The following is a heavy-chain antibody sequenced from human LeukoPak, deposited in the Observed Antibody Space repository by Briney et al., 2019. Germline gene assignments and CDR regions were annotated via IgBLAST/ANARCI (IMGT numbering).Heavy chain of an antibody. CDR2: ISGSGGTT. D-gene: IGHD5-12*01. Sequence: GGSLTLSCAASGFTFSSYAMSWVRQAPGKGLEWVSAISGSGGTTYYADSVKGRFTISRDNSKNTLYLQMNSLRAEDTAINYCAKDGYSGYAFDPNFDYWGQGTLVTVSS. J-gene: IGHJ4*02. CDR3: AKDGYSGYAFDPNFDY. CDR1: GFTFSSYA. V-gene: IGHV3-23*01.